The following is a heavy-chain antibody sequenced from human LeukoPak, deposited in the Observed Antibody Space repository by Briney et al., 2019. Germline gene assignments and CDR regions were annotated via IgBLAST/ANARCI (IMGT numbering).Heavy chain of an antibody. CDR1: GLSVSSTGMR. V-gene: IGHV2-70*04. CDR3: ARMTHYYDSSGTDKAFDI. J-gene: IGHJ3*02. CDR2: IDWDDDK. Sequence: SGPTLVNPTQTLTLTCTFSGLSVSSTGMRVSWIRQPPGKALEWLARIDWDDDKFYSTSLKTRRTISKDTSKNQVVLTMTNMDPVDTATYYCARMTHYYDSSGTDKAFDIWGQGTMVTVSS. D-gene: IGHD3-22*01.